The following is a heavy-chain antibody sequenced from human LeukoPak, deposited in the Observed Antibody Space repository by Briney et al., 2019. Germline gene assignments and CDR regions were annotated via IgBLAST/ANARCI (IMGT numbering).Heavy chain of an antibody. Sequence: ASVKVSCKASGYTFTGYYMHWVRQAPGQGLEWMGWINPNSGGTNYAQKFQGRVTMTRDTSISTAYMELSRLRSDDTAVYYCARSGGSSSWYRFPDDAFDIWGQGTMVTVSS. D-gene: IGHD6-13*01. CDR1: GYTFTGYY. CDR3: ARSGGSSSWYRFPDDAFDI. CDR2: INPNSGGT. V-gene: IGHV1-2*02. J-gene: IGHJ3*02.